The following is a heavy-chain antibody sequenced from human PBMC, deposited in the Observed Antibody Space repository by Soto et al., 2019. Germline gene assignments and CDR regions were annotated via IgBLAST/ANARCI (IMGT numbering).Heavy chain of an antibody. J-gene: IGHJ6*02. CDR3: ARPRGYDFPSYYYDMDV. CDR1: GYTFTSYG. D-gene: IGHD5-12*01. V-gene: IGHV1-18*01. CDR2: ISPYNGNT. Sequence: ASVKVSCKXSGYTFTSYGITWVRQAPGQGLEWMGWISPYNGNTDYAQKIQGRVTMTTNTSTSTAYMELRSLRSEDTDVYYCARPRGYDFPSYYYDMDVWGQGTTVTVSS.